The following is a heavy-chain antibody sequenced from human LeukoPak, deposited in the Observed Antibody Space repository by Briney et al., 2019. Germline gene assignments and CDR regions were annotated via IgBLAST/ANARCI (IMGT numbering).Heavy chain of an antibody. CDR3: ARVRRSTGKNYMDV. J-gene: IGHJ6*03. CDR2: IYTSGST. V-gene: IGHV4-61*02. D-gene: IGHD1-14*01. Sequence: NPSQTLSLTCTVSGGSISSGSYYWSWIRQPAGKGLEWNGRIYTSGSTNYNPSLKSRVTISVDTSKNQFSLKLSSVTAADTAVYYCARVRRSTGKNYMDVWGKGTTVTVSS. CDR1: GGSISSGSYY.